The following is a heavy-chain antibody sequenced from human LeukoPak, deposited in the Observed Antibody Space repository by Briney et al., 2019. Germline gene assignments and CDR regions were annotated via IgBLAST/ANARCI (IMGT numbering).Heavy chain of an antibody. J-gene: IGHJ5*02. D-gene: IGHD2-15*01. CDR2: IIPIFGTA. CDR1: GGTFSSYA. Sequence: GSSVKVSCKASGGTFSSYAISWVRQAPGQGLEWMGGIIPIFGTANYAQKFQGRVTITADESTSTAYMELSSLRPEDTAVYYCARNWWWFGQGDPRFDPWGQGTLVTVSS. V-gene: IGHV1-69*01. CDR3: ARNWWWFGQGDPRFDP.